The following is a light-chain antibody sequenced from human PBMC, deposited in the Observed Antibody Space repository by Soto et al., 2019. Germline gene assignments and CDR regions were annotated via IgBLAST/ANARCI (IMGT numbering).Light chain of an antibody. J-gene: IGLJ1*01. CDR2: DVT. V-gene: IGLV2-14*03. Sequence: QSALTRPASVSGSPGQSITISCTGTGSDVGGYNYVSWHQQYPGKAPKLVIYDVTNRPSGVSNRFSGSKSGNTASLTISGLQAEDEADYYCSSYTRGRTYVFGTGTKLTVL. CDR1: GSDVGGYNY. CDR3: SSYTRGRTYV.